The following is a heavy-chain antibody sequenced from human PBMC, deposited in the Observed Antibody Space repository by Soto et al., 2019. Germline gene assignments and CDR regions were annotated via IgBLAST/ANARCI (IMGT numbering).Heavy chain of an antibody. Sequence: GESLKISCAASGFTFSSCALNWVRQAPGKGLEWVSFITGSGGYTYYRDSVKGRFTISRDNAKNSLYLQMNSLRAEDTAVYYCAREGLPDDDGHYYYYYAMDVWGQGTTVTVSS. CDR3: AREGLPDDDGHYYYYYAMDV. CDR2: ITGSGGYT. CDR1: GFTFSSCA. J-gene: IGHJ6*02. D-gene: IGHD4-17*01. V-gene: IGHV3-21*06.